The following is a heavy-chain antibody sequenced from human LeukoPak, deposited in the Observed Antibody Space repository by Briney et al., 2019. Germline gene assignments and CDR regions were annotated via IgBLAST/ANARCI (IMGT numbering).Heavy chain of an antibody. V-gene: IGHV4-59*11. Sequence: SETLSLTCTVSGGSISGHYWSWIRRPPGKGLEWISYIYYSGTTKYNPSLQSRVAISLDTSENTFSLKVTSVTAADTAMYYCARLLDNDSSGYPDTFDMWGRGTVVAVSS. CDR1: GGSISGHY. J-gene: IGHJ3*02. CDR2: IYYSGTT. CDR3: ARLLDNDSSGYPDTFDM. D-gene: IGHD6-25*01.